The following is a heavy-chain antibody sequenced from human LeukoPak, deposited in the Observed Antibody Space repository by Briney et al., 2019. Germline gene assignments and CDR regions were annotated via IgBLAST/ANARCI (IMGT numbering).Heavy chain of an antibody. D-gene: IGHD1-26*01. J-gene: IGHJ4*02. CDR3: ARSSEGY. Sequence: KSGGSLRLSCAASGFTFSSYSMNWLRQPPGKGLEGVSSISSSSSYIYYADSVKGRFTISRDNAKNSLYLQLNSLRAEDTAVYYCARSSEGYWGQGTLVTVSS. CDR2: ISSSSSYI. V-gene: IGHV3-21*01. CDR1: GFTFSSYS.